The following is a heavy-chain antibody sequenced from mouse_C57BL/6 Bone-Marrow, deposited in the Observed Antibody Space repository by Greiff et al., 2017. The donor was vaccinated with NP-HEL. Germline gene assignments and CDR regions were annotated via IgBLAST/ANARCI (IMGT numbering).Heavy chain of an antibody. V-gene: IGHV1-80*01. Sequence: QVQLQQSGAELVKPGASVKISCKASGYAFSSYWMNWVKQRPGKGLEWIGQIYPGDGDTNYNGKFKGKATLTADKSSSTAYMQLSSLTSEDSAVYFCARSCESDAMDYWGQGTSVTVSS. CDR3: ARSCESDAMDY. D-gene: IGHD3-3*01. J-gene: IGHJ4*01. CDR2: IYPGDGDT. CDR1: GYAFSSYW.